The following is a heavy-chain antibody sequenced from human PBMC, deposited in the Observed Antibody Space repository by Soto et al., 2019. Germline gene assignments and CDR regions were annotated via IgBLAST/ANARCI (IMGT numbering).Heavy chain of an antibody. CDR1: GGSISSGGYS. J-gene: IGHJ4*02. Sequence: SSETLSLTCAVSGGSISSGGYSWSWIRQPPGKGLEWIGYIYYSGSTNYNPSLKSRVTISVDTSKNQFSLKLSSVTAADTAVYYCARVYAYYFDYWGQGTLVTSPQ. CDR2: IYYSGST. D-gene: IGHD2-8*01. CDR3: ARVYAYYFDY. V-gene: IGHV4-61*08.